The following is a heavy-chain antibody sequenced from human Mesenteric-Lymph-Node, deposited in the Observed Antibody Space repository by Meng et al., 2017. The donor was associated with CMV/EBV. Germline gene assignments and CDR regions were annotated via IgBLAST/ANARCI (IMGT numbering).Heavy chain of an antibody. CDR1: AYY. CDR2: INPNSGGT. V-gene: IGHV1-2*04. D-gene: IGHD3-22*01. J-gene: IGHJ3*02. CDR3: ARERRSDYYDSSGYSGAFDI. Sequence: AYYMHWVRQAPGQGLKWMGWINPNSGGTNYAQKFQGWVTMTRDTSISTAYMELSRLRSDDTAVYYCARERRSDYYDSSGYSGAFDIWGQGTMVTVSS.